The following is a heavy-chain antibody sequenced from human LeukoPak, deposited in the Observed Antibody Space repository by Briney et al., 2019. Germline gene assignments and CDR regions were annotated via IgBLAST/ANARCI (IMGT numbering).Heavy chain of an antibody. V-gene: IGHV3-23*01. CDR3: ASRRGSGWPFDY. Sequence: GGSLRLSCAASGSTFGNYYMSWVRQAPGKGLEWVSTISGSGISTYYADSVKGRFTISRDISKNTLYLQMNTLRAEDTAVYYCASRRGSGWPFDYWGQGTLVTVSS. CDR2: ISGSGIST. CDR1: GSTFGNYY. D-gene: IGHD6-19*01. J-gene: IGHJ4*02.